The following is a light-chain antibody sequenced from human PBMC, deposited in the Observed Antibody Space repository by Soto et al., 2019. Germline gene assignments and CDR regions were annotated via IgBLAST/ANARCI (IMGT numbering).Light chain of an antibody. CDR1: SSDVGSYNL. Sequence: QSVLTQPASVSGSPGQSITISCTGTSSDVGSYNLVSWYQQHPGKAPKLLIYEVIKRPSGVSNRFSGSKSGSTASLTISGLQAEDEAAYFCCSYAGSQSWVFGGGTKVTVL. V-gene: IGLV2-23*02. CDR3: CSYAGSQSWV. J-gene: IGLJ3*02. CDR2: EVI.